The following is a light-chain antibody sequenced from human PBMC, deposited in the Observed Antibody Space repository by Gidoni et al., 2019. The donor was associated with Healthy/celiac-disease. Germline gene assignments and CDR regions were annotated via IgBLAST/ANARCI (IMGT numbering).Light chain of an antibody. J-gene: IGKJ2*01. CDR1: PSISSW. Sequence: DIQMTQSPSTLSASVGDRVTITCRASPSISSWLAWYQQRPGKAPKLLIYKASSLESGVPSRCGGSGSGTEFTLTISSLQPDDFATYYCQQYNSYRYTFGQGTKLEIK. CDR2: KAS. V-gene: IGKV1-5*03. CDR3: QQYNSYRYT.